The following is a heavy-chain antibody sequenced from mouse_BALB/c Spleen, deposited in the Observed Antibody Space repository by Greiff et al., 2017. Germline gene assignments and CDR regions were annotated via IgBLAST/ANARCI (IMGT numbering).Heavy chain of an antibody. CDR1: GFNIKDTY. V-gene: IGHV14-3*02. D-gene: IGHD4-1*01. J-gene: IGHJ3*01. CDR3: ASGTGAAY. Sequence: EVQLQQSGAELVKPGASVKLSCTASGFNIKDTYMHWVKQRPEQRLEWIGRIDPANGNTKYDPKFQGKATITADTSSNTAYLQLSSLTSEDTAVYYCASGTGAAYWGQGTLVTVSA. CDR2: IDPANGNT.